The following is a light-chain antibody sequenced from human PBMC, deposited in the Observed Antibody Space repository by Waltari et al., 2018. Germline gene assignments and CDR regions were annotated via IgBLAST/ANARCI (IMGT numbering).Light chain of an antibody. J-gene: IGKJ2*02. CDR3: QQSYFTPST. V-gene: IGKV1-39*01. CDR2: TAS. CDR1: QSISTF. Sequence: DIQMTQSPSSLSASLGDRVTITCRASQSISTFLNWYQQKPGEAPKLLVYTASALQSGVPLRFSGSGSGTDFTRTISSLQPEDSATYFCQQSYFTPSTFGRGTKVEIK.